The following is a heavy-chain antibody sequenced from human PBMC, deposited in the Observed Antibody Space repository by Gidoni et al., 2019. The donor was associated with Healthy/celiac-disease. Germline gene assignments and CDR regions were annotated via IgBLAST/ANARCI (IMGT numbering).Heavy chain of an antibody. CDR2: IYWDDDK. V-gene: IGHV2-5*02. J-gene: IGHJ2*01. Sequence: QITLKESGPTLVKPTQTLTLTCTFSGFSLSTSGVGVGWIRQPPGKALEWLALIYWDDDKRYSPSLKSRLTITKDTSKNQVVLTMTNMDPVDTATYYCAHGGNYYDSSGLGYFDLWGRGTLVTVSS. CDR3: AHGGNYYDSSGLGYFDL. CDR1: GFSLSTSGVG. D-gene: IGHD3-22*01.